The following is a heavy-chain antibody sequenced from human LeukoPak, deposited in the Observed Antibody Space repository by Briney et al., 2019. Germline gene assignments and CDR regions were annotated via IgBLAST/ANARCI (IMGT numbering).Heavy chain of an antibody. D-gene: IGHD2-15*01. J-gene: IGHJ3*02. CDR3: ARAANLYCSGGSCYSSDAFVI. CDR2: INHTGST. CDR1: GGSFSGYY. Sequence: PSETLSLTCAVYGGSFSGYYWSWIRQPPGKGLEWIGEINHTGSTNYNPSLKSRVTISVDTSKNQFSLKLSSVTAADTAVYYCARAANLYCSGGSCYSSDAFVIWGQGTMVTVSS. V-gene: IGHV4-34*01.